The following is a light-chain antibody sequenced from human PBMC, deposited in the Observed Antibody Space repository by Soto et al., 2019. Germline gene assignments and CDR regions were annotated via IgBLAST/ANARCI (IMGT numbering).Light chain of an antibody. CDR1: QSVSSN. J-gene: IGKJ1*01. V-gene: IGKV3-15*01. Sequence: EMVLTQSPATLSVSPGERATLSCRASQSVSSNLAWYQQKPGQAPRLLIYGASTRATGIPARFSGSGSGTEFTLTISSLQSEDFAVYYCQQDTNWPPPWTFGQGTKVEIK. CDR2: GAS. CDR3: QQDTNWPPPWT.